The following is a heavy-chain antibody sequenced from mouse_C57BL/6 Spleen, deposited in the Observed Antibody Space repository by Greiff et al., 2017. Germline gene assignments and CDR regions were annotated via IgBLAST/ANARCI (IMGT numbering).Heavy chain of an antibody. CDR1: GFSLTSYG. Sequence: VQVVESGPGLVQPSQSLSITCTVSGFSLTSYGVHWVRQSPGTGLEWLGVIWSGGSTDYNAAFISRLSISKDNSKSQVFFKMNSLQADDTAIYYCARNGLYYGNSHFDFWGTGTTVTVSS. CDR2: IWSGGST. V-gene: IGHV2-2*01. J-gene: IGHJ1*03. CDR3: ARNGLYYGNSHFDF. D-gene: IGHD2-1*01.